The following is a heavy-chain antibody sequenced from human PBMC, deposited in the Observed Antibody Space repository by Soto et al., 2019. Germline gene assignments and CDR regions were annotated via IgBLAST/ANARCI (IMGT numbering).Heavy chain of an antibody. J-gene: IGHJ4*02. D-gene: IGHD2-15*01. CDR2: ISAYNGNT. Sequence: ASVKVSCKASGYTFTSEGIGWVRQAPGQGLEWMGWISAYNGNTNYAQKLQGRVTMTTDTSTSTAYMELRSLQTEDTGLYYCTAGLYNSVGVDQWGQGTQVTVSS. CDR1: GYTFTSEG. V-gene: IGHV1-18*01. CDR3: TAGLYNSVGVDQ.